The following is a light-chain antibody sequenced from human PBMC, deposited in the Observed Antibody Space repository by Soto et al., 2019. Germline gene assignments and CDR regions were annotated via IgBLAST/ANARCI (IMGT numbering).Light chain of an antibody. CDR3: QQYYRGIT. Sequence: DNQMTQSPSSLSASVGDRVTITCQASQDISSFLNWYQQKLGKVPKLLIYDASNLETGVPSRFSGSGSETDFTFTISSLQPEDVATYYCQQYYRGITFGPGTKVDI. CDR2: DAS. CDR1: QDISSF. V-gene: IGKV1-33*01. J-gene: IGKJ3*01.